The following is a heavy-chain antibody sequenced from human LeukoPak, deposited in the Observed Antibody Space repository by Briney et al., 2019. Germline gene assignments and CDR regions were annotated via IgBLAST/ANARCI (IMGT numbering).Heavy chain of an antibody. CDR2: MSYSAST. Sequence: SETLSLTCTVSGGSISSYYWSWIRQPPGKGLEGIGYMSYSASTDYNPSLKSRVTISLDTSKNQFSLKLSSVRAVDTAVYYCARHGGSYSFDYWGQGTLVTVSS. D-gene: IGHD1-26*01. CDR3: ARHGGSYSFDY. V-gene: IGHV4-59*08. CDR1: GGSISSYY. J-gene: IGHJ4*02.